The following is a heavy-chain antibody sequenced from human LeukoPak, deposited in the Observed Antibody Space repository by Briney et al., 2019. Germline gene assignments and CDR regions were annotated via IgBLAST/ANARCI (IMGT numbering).Heavy chain of an antibody. J-gene: IGHJ4*02. CDR2: ISAYNGNT. CDR1: GYTFTSYG. D-gene: IGHD3-16*02. Sequence: GVSVKVSCKASGYTFTSYGTSWVRQAPGQGLEWMGWISAYNGNTNYAQKLQGRVTMTTDTSTSTAYMELRSLRSDDTAVYYCARDRGDYVWGSYRYGDFDYWGQGTLVTVSS. V-gene: IGHV1-18*01. CDR3: ARDRGDYVWGSYRYGDFDY.